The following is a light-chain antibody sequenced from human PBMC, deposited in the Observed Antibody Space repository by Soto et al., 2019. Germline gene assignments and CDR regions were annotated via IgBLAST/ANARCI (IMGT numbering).Light chain of an antibody. CDR2: AAS. CDR3: QHLNNYPPYT. J-gene: IGKJ2*01. V-gene: IGKV1-9*01. Sequence: DIQLTQSPSFLSASVGDRVTITCRASQGISSDLAWYQQRPGKAPKLLIYAASTLQSGVPSRFSGSGSGTDFTLTISSLQPEDLATYCCQHLNNYPPYTFGQGTKVEIK. CDR1: QGISSD.